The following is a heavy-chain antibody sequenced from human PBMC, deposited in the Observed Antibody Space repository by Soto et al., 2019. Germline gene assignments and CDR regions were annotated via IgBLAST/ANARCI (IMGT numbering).Heavy chain of an antibody. Sequence: PSETLSLTCAVYGGSFSGYYWSWIRQPPGKGLEWIGEINHSGSTNYNPSLKSRVTISVDTSKNQFSLKLSSVTAADTAVYYCARTVRIKIFGVVIIPVHYFDYWGQGTLVTVSS. D-gene: IGHD3-3*01. CDR1: GGSFSGYY. V-gene: IGHV4-34*01. J-gene: IGHJ4*02. CDR3: ARTVRIKIFGVVIIPVHYFDY. CDR2: INHSGST.